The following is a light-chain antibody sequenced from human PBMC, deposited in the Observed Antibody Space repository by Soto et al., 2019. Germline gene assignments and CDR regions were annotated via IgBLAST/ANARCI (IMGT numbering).Light chain of an antibody. J-gene: IGKJ2*01. V-gene: IGKV3-20*01. CDR2: GAS. Sequence: EIVLTQSPGTLSLSPGERATLSCRASQSVSSSYLASYQQKPGQAPRLLIYGASSRATGIPDRFSGSGSGTDFTLTISRLEPEDFAVYYCQQYGSSPRTFGQGTKLEI. CDR1: QSVSSSY. CDR3: QQYGSSPRT.